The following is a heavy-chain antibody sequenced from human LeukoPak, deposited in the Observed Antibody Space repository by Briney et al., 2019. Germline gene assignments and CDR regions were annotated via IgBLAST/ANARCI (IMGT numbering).Heavy chain of an antibody. D-gene: IGHD2-15*01. J-gene: IGHJ4*02. CDR1: GFTFSSYW. CDR2: INSDGSST. V-gene: IGHV3-74*01. Sequence: GGSLRLSCASSGFTFSSYWMHWVRQAPGKGLVWVSRINSDGSSTSYADSVKGRFTISRDNAKNTLYLQMNSLRAEDTAVYYCASVPFVGSNGDYWGQGTLVTVSS. CDR3: ASVPFVGSNGDY.